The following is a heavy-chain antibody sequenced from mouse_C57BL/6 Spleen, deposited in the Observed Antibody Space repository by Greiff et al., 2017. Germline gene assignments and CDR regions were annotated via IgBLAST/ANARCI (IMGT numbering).Heavy chain of an antibody. CDR1: GFTFSSYA. J-gene: IGHJ4*01. Sequence: EVQRVESGGGLVKPGGSLKLSCAASGFTFSSYAMSWVRQTPEKRLEWVATISDGGSYTYYPDNVKGRFTISRDNAKSNLYLQMSHLKSEDTAMYYCARGSLSGYYAMDYWGQGTSVTVSS. CDR2: ISDGGSYT. V-gene: IGHV5-4*01. CDR3: ARGSLSGYYAMDY. D-gene: IGHD1-3*01.